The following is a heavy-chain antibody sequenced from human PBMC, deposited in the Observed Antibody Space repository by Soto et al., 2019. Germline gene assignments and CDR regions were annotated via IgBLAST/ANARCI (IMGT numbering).Heavy chain of an antibody. J-gene: IGHJ4*02. V-gene: IGHV1-8*01. D-gene: IGHD1-26*01. Sequence: QVQLVQSGAEMKKPGASVKVSCKASGYTFTSYDINWVRQATGQGLEWMGWMNPNSGTTGYAQKFQGRVTMTRNTSITTAYMELSSLRSEDTAVYYCAREISGSYRFDYWGQGTLVTVSS. CDR3: AREISGSYRFDY. CDR1: GYTFTSYD. CDR2: MNPNSGTT.